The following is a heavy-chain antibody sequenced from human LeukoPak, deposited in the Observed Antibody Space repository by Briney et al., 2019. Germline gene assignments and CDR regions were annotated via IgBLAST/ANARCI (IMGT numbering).Heavy chain of an antibody. V-gene: IGHV3-66*02. CDR3: AMRYYYGSGSYLDY. CDR1: GFTVSSNY. CDR2: IYSGGST. D-gene: IGHD3-10*01. Sequence: GGSLRLSCAASGFTVSSNYMSWVRQAPGKGLEWVSVIYSGGSTYYADSVKGRFTISRDNSQNTLYLQMNSLRAEDTAVYYCAMRYYYGSGSYLDYWGQGTLVTVSS. J-gene: IGHJ4*02.